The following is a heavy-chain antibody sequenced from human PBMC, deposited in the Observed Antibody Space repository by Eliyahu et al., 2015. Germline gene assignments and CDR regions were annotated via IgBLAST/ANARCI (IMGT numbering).Heavy chain of an antibody. Sequence: QVQLQQSGPGLVKPSQTLSLTCAISGDRVSXNRAXWNWIRQSPSRGLEWLGRTYYRSKWYNDYAVSVKSRITINPDTSKNQFSLQLNSVTPEDTAVYYCARDDCSSTSCYSGGIDYWGQGTLVTVSS. CDR1: GDRVSXNRAX. J-gene: IGHJ4*02. CDR3: ARDDCSSTSCYSGGIDY. D-gene: IGHD2-2*02. V-gene: IGHV6-1*01. CDR2: TYYRSKWYN.